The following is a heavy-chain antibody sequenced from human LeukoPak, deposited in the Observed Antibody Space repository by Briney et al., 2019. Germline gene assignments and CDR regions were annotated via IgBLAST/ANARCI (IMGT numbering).Heavy chain of an antibody. V-gene: IGHV5-51*01. Sequence: GESLKIPCKGSGYSFTSYWIGWVRQMPGKGLEWMGIIYPGDSDTRYSPSFQGQVTISADKSISTAYLQWSSLKASDTAMYYCARMKTMIFTLGAFDIWGQGTMVTVSS. CDR1: GYSFTSYW. CDR3: ARMKTMIFTLGAFDI. D-gene: IGHD3-22*01. J-gene: IGHJ3*02. CDR2: IYPGDSDT.